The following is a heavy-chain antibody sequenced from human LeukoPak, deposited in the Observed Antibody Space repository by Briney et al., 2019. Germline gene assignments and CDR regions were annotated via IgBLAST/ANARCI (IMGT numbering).Heavy chain of an antibody. Sequence: ASVKVSCKASGNTFTGYYMHWVRQAPGQGLEWMGWINPNSGGTNYAQKFQGRVTMTRDTSITTAYMELSRLRSDDTAVYYCARAPGGYGSGSRGAFDIWGQGTMVTVSS. CDR1: GNTFTGYY. CDR3: ARAPGGYGSGSRGAFDI. V-gene: IGHV1-2*02. D-gene: IGHD3-10*01. J-gene: IGHJ3*02. CDR2: INPNSGGT.